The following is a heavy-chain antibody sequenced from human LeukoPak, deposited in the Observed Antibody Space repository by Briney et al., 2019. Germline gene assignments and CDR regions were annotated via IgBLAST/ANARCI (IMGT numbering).Heavy chain of an antibody. CDR2: IKQDGSEK. J-gene: IGHJ4*02. CDR1: GFTFSNYW. V-gene: IGHV3-7*01. CDR3: ARGQGYNDYEYLDY. Sequence: GGSLRLSCAASGFTFSNYWMSWVRQAPGTGLEWVANIKQDGSEKYFVDSVKGRFTISRDNAKNSLYLQMNSLRAEDTAIYYCARGQGYNDYEYLDYWGQGILVTVSS. D-gene: IGHD5-12*01.